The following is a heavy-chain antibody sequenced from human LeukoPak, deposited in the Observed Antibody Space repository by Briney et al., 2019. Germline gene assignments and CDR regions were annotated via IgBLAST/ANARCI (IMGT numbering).Heavy chain of an antibody. V-gene: IGHV4-59*01. Sequence: SETLSLTCTVSGGSISSYYWSWLRQPAGKGLEWLGYIYYSGSTNYNTSLKSRVTISIDTSKNQFSLKLSSVTAADTAVYYCARDRGDYYDSSGYYEVDTSWFDPWGQGTLVTVSS. CDR3: ARDRGDYYDSSGYYEVDTSWFDP. J-gene: IGHJ5*02. CDR1: GGSISSYY. CDR2: IYYSGST. D-gene: IGHD3-22*01.